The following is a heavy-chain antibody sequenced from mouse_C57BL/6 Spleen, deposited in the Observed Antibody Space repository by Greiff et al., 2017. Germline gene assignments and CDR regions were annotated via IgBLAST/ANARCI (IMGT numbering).Heavy chain of an antibody. CDR3: ARGTGDDY. J-gene: IGHJ2*01. CDR1: GYTFPSYW. D-gene: IGHD3-3*01. CDR2: LDPHSGGP. Sequence: QVQLQQPGAELVKPGASVKLSCKASGYTFPSYWMHWVQQRPGRGLEWIGRLDPHSGGPKYNEKFTSKATLTVDKPSSPAYMQLSSLTSEDSAVYYCARGTGDDYWGQGTTLTVSS. V-gene: IGHV1-72*01.